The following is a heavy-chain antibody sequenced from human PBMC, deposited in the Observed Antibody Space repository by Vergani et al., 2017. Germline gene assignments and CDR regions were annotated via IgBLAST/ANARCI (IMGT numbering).Heavy chain of an antibody. CDR1: GGTFSSYA. J-gene: IGHJ3*02. Sequence: QVQLVQSGAEVKKPGSSVKVSCKASGGTFSSYAISWVRQAPGQGLEWMGGIIPIFGTANYAQKFQGRVTITADESTSTAYKELSSLRSEDTAVYYCARDRTHYYYGSGSYYAFDIWGQGTMVTVSS. CDR3: ARDRTHYYYGSGSYYAFDI. V-gene: IGHV1-69*01. CDR2: IIPIFGTA. D-gene: IGHD3-10*01.